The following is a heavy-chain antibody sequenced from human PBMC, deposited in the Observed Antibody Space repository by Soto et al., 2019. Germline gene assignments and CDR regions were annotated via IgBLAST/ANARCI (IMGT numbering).Heavy chain of an antibody. CDR2: ISYDRSNK. J-gene: IGHJ4*02. CDR3: AKGRGSYSYYFVY. V-gene: IGHV3-30*18. CDR1: AFSFSNYV. Sequence: GGSLRLSCTASAFSFSNYVMHWVRQAPGKGLEWVALISYDRSNKYYADSVKGRFTISRDNSKNTLYLQMNSLRAEDTAVYYCAKGRGSYSYYFVYWGQGTLVTVSS. D-gene: IGHD1-26*01.